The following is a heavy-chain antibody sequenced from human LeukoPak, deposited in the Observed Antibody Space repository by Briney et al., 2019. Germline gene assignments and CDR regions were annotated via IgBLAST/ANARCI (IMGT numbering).Heavy chain of an antibody. CDR3: ARDVFYDTSGYYYGYFDY. D-gene: IGHD3-22*01. J-gene: IGHJ4*02. CDR2: IKQDGSEK. Sequence: SGGSLRLSCAASGFTFSSYAMSWVRQAPGKGLEWVANIKQDGSEKYYVDSVKGRSTISRDNAKNSLYLQMNSLRAEDTAVYYCARDVFYDTSGYYYGYFDYWGQGTLVTVSS. CDR1: GFTFSSYA. V-gene: IGHV3-7*01.